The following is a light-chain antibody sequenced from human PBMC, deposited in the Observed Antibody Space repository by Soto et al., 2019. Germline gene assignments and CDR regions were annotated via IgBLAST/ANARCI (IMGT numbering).Light chain of an antibody. V-gene: IGLV4-69*01. CDR1: SGHSSYA. J-gene: IGLJ2*01. CDR2: LNSDGSH. Sequence: QSVLTQSPSASASLGASVKLTCTLSSGHSSYAIAWHQQQPEKGPRYLMKLNSDGSHSKGDGIPDRFSGSSSGAEGYLTISSLQSEDEADYYCQTWGSGTVVFGGGTKLTVL. CDR3: QTWGSGTVV.